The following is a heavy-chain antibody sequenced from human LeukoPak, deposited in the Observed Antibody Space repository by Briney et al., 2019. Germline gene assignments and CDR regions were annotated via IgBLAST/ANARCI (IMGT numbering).Heavy chain of an antibody. J-gene: IGHJ4*02. CDR1: GGSISSYY. Sequence: PSETLSLTCTVSGGSISSYYRSWIRQPPGKGLEWIGYIYYSGSTNYNPSLKSRVTISVDTSKNQFSLKLSSVTAADTAVYYCARMSPRATKASFDYWGQGTLVTVSS. CDR3: ARMSPRATKASFDY. D-gene: IGHD1-26*01. V-gene: IGHV4-59*01. CDR2: IYYSGST.